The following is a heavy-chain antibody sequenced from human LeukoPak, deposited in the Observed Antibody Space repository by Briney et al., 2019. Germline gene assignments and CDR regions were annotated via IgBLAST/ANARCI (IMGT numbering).Heavy chain of an antibody. D-gene: IGHD2-15*01. J-gene: IGHJ1*01. CDR1: GFTFSSYW. Sequence: PGGSLRLSCAASGFTFSSYWMHWVRQAPGKGLVWVSRLNSDGSSTSYADSVKGRFTISRDNAKNTLYLQMNSLRAEDTAVYYCASNTRYCSGGNCYSGILGYFQHWGQGTLVTVSS. CDR2: LNSDGSST. CDR3: ASNTRYCSGGNCYSGILGYFQH. V-gene: IGHV3-74*01.